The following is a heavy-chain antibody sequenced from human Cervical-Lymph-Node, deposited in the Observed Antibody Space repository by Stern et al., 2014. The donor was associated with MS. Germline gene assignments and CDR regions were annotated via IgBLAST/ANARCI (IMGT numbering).Heavy chain of an antibody. CDR3: ARDRCAWGDADFVL. D-gene: IGHD2-21*02. V-gene: IGHV5-51*01. CDR2: MSPGDSDT. CDR1: GYRFTSFW. Sequence: EVQLVQSGAQMRKPGESLKISCKASGYRFTSFWIGWVRQMPGNGLEWRVTMSPGDSDTRYRPSFEGLVVMSADKSINTAYLQWRSLLASDTAIYYCARDRCAWGDADFVLWGQGTLVTVSS. J-gene: IGHJ1*01.